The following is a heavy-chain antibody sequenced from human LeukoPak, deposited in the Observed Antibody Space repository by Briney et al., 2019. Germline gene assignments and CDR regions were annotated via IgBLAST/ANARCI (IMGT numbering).Heavy chain of an antibody. J-gene: IGHJ6*02. CDR1: GGSISNYY. CDR3: ARDYYGAGSYYNHFYGMDV. D-gene: IGHD3-10*01. Sequence: SETLSLTCTVSGGSISNYYWNWIRQSPGKGLEWIGYLDYSGSTNYNPSLESRVTISVATSNNQYFLRLSSVTAADTAVYYCARDYYGAGSYYNHFYGMDVWGQGTTVTVSS. CDR2: LDYSGST. V-gene: IGHV4-59*12.